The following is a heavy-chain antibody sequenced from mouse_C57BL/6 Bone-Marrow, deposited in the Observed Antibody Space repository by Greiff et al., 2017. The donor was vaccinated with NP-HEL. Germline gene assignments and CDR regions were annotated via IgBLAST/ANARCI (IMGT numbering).Heavy chain of an antibody. CDR3: AREGGYYGSPFAY. CDR2: ISYDGSN. Sequence: ESGPGLVKPSQSLSLTCSVTGNSITSGYYWNWIRQFPGNKLEWMGYISYDGSNNYNPSLKNRISITRDTSKNQFFLQLNSVTTEDTATYYCAREGGYYGSPFAYWGQGTLVTVSA. CDR1: GNSITSGYY. V-gene: IGHV3-6*01. J-gene: IGHJ3*01. D-gene: IGHD1-1*01.